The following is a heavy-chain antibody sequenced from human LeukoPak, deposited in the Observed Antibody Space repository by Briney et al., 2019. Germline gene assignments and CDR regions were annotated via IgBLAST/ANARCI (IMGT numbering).Heavy chain of an antibody. D-gene: IGHD6-19*01. CDR3: VNQISGWVY. CDR2: SSSNGGST. Sequence: GGSLRLSCSASGFTFSTLPMHWVRQAPGKGLEYVSGSSSNGGSTYYADSAKGRFIISRDNSKNTLYLQMSSLRPEDTAVYYCVNQISGWVYWGQGTLATVSP. CDR1: GFTFSTLP. V-gene: IGHV3-64D*06. J-gene: IGHJ4*02.